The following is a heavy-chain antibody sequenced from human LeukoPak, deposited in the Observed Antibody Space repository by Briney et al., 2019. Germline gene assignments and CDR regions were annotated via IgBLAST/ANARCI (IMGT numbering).Heavy chain of an antibody. CDR1: GFSFNNYA. J-gene: IGHJ4*02. CDR2: IIASSGST. Sequence: GGSLRLSCAASGFSFNNYAMSWVRQAPGKGLEWVSIIIASSGSTFYADSVKGRFTISRDNSKNTLYLQMNSLRVEDTAVYYCVKGGYDYVEVAYFDFWGQGTMVTVSS. CDR3: VKGGYDYVEVAYFDF. D-gene: IGHD5-12*01. V-gene: IGHV3-23*01.